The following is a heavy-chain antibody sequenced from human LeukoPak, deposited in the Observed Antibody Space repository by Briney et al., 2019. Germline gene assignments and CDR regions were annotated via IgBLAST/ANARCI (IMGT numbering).Heavy chain of an antibody. CDR3: ARVLTGDYGTDWFDP. D-gene: IGHD4/OR15-4a*01. CDR1: GYSISSGYY. J-gene: IGHJ5*02. Sequence: LSLTCTVSGYSISSGYYWGWIRQPPGGGVEWIGSIYHSGITYYNPSLKSRVTISVDTSKNQFSLNLSSVTAADTAVYYCARVLTGDYGTDWFDPWGQGTLVTVSS. CDR2: IYHSGIT. V-gene: IGHV4-38-2*02.